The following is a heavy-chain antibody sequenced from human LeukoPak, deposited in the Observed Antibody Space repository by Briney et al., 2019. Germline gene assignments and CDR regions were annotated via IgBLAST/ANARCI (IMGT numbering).Heavy chain of an antibody. J-gene: IGHJ4*02. D-gene: IGHD6-19*01. CDR2: ISSSSSYI. Sequence: PGGSLRLSCAASGFTFSSYSMNWVRKAPGKGLEWASSISSSSSYIYYADSVKGRFTISRDNAKNSLYLQMNSLRAEDTAVYYCARAPVSSGWLVGDYWGQGTLVTASS. CDR3: ARAPVSSGWLVGDY. CDR1: GFTFSSYS. V-gene: IGHV3-21*01.